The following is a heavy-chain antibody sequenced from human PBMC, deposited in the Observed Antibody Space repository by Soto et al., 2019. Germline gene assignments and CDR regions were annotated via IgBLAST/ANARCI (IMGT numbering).Heavy chain of an antibody. V-gene: IGHV3-30-3*01. CDR2: ISYDGNNK. CDR1: GFPFXXXX. CDR3: ARDYSSGWCLDY. Sequence: QPGNSLRLSCAXXGFPFXXXXXXXVXQAPGXXLEWVAAISYDGNNKNHADSVKGRFTVSRDNSKNTLYLQIYSLRPEDTAVYYCARDYSSGWCLDYWGQGSLVTVSS. D-gene: IGHD6-13*01. J-gene: IGHJ4*02.